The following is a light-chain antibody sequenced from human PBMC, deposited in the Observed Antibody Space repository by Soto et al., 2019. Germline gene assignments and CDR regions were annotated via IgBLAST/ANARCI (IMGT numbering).Light chain of an antibody. CDR2: DAS. CDR3: QQYESLPLT. Sequence: DIQMTQSPSSLSASVEDRVTITCQASQDISNYLNWYQQKPGKAPKLLIYDASDLETGVPSRFSGSGSGTGFTFTISSLQPEDFATYYCQQYESLPLTFGQGTRLEVK. CDR1: QDISNY. J-gene: IGKJ5*01. V-gene: IGKV1-33*01.